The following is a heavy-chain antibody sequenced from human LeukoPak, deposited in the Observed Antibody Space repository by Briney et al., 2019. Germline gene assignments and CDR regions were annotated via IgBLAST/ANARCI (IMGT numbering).Heavy chain of an antibody. CDR1: GFTFSSYS. J-gene: IGHJ4*02. V-gene: IGHV3-23*01. CDR2: TSRNGAHP. CDR3: TTPGDSGWYNH. Sequence: PGGSLRLSCAASGFTFSSYSMNWVRQAPGKGLEWVSVTSRNGAHPYYIDSVRDRFTVSRDNSKNIMYLQMNSLRAEDAALYYCTTPGDSGWYNHWGQGTLVTVSS. D-gene: IGHD6-19*01.